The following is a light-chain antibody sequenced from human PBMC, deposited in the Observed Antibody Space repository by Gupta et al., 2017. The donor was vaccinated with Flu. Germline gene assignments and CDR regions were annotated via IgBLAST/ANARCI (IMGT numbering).Light chain of an antibody. CDR1: QSLVKSDGNTY. V-gene: IGKV2-30*01. CDR3: RQGKYWLYT. Sequence: DVVMTQSPLSLPVTLGQPASISCRSSQSLVKSDGNTYLNWFQQRPGQSPRRLIYKGSNRDSGVPDRFSGSGSGSDFTLKISRVEAEDVGVYYCRQGKYWLYTFGQGTKMEIK. J-gene: IGKJ2*01. CDR2: KGS.